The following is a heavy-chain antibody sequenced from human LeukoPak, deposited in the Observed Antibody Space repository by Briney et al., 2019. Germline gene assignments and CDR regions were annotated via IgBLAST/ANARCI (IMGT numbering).Heavy chain of an antibody. CDR1: GYTFTGYY. J-gene: IGHJ4*02. Sequence: GASVKVSCKASGYTFTGYYMHWVRQAPGQGLEWMGWINPNSGGTNYAQKFQGRVTMTRDTSISTAYMELNRLRSDDTAVYYCARVPIAAAGIWYWGQGTLVTVSS. V-gene: IGHV1-2*02. CDR3: ARVPIAAAGIWY. D-gene: IGHD6-13*01. CDR2: INPNSGGT.